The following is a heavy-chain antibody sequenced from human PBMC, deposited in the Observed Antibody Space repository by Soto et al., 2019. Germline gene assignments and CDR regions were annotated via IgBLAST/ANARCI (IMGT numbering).Heavy chain of an antibody. CDR3: ARGRGYSYGYWRYGMDV. CDR2: IIPIFGTA. J-gene: IGHJ6*02. V-gene: IGHV1-69*13. D-gene: IGHD5-18*01. Sequence: SVKVSCKASGGTFSSYAISWVRQAPGQGLEWMGGIIPIFGTANYAQKFQGRVTITADESTSTAYMELSSLRSEDTAVYYCARGRGYSYGYWRYGMDVWGQGTTVTAP. CDR1: GGTFSSYA.